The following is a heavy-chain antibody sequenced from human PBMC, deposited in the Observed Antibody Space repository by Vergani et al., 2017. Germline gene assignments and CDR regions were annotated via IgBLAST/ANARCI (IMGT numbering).Heavy chain of an antibody. Sequence: QVQLVESGGGVVQPGGSLRLSCAASGFTFSSYGMHWVRQAPGQGLEWMGWISAYNGNTNYAQKLQGRVTMTTDTSTSTAYMELRSLRSDDTAVYYCARDISSGWEGADDAFDIWGQGTMVTVSS. CDR2: ISAYNGNT. CDR3: ARDISSGWEGADDAFDI. V-gene: IGHV1-18*01. CDR1: GFTFSSYG. D-gene: IGHD6-19*01. J-gene: IGHJ3*02.